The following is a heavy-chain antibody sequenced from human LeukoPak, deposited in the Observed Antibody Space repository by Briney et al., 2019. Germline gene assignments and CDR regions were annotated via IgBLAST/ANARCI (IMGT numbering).Heavy chain of an antibody. CDR3: ARTLVVVMYYGMDV. CDR1: GFTFSSYW. J-gene: IGHJ6*02. D-gene: IGHD3-22*01. CDR2: NSSNGGST. V-gene: IGHV3-64*01. Sequence: PGGSLRLSCAASGFTFSSYWMHWVRQAPGKGLEYVSANSSNGGSTYYANSVKGRFTISRDNSKNTLYLQMGSLRAEDMAVYYCARTLVVVMYYGMDVWGQGTTVTVSS.